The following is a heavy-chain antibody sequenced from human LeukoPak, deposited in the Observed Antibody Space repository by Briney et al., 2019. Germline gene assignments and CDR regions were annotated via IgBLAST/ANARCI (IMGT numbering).Heavy chain of an antibody. CDR2: ISSSSSTI. CDR1: GFTFSSYS. D-gene: IGHD3-10*01. Sequence: GGSLRLSCAASGFTFSSYSMNWVRQAPGKGLEWVSYISSSSSTIYYADSVKGRFTISRDNSKNTLYLQMNSLRAEDTAVYYCAKDRVVRGVYYFDYWGQGTLVTVSS. CDR3: AKDRVVRGVYYFDY. V-gene: IGHV3-48*01. J-gene: IGHJ4*02.